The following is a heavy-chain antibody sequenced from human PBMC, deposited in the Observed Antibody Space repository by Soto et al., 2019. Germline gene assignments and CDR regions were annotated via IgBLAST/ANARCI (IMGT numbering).Heavy chain of an antibody. CDR2: ISGSGGST. J-gene: IGHJ2*01. CDR1: GFTFSSYA. Sequence: GGSLRLSCAASGFTFSSYAMSWVRQAPGKGLEWVSAISGSGGSTYYADSVKGQFTISRDNSKNTPYLQMNSLRAEDPAVYFCAKDLVGAQYCYFDLWGRGTLVTVST. CDR3: AKDLVGAQYCYFDL. V-gene: IGHV3-23*01. D-gene: IGHD1-26*01.